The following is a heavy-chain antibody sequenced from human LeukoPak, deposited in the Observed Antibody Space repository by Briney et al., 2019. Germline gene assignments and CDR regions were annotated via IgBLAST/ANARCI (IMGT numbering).Heavy chain of an antibody. CDR1: GFTFSSYW. Sequence: GGSLRLSCAASGFTFSSYWMSWVRQAPGKGLEWVSYISSSSSTIYYADSVKGRFTISRDNAKNSLYLQMNSLRAEDTAVYYCARRSSGDYWGQGTLVTVSS. V-gene: IGHV3-48*01. J-gene: IGHJ4*02. CDR3: ARRSSGDY. D-gene: IGHD3-10*01. CDR2: ISSSSSTI.